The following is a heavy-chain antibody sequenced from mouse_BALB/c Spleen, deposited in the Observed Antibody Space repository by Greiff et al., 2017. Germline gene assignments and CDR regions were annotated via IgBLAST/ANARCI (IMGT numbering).Heavy chain of an antibody. V-gene: IGHV5-6*01. CDR3: ARHGGNRYDDGGYAMDY. CDR2: ISSGGSYT. CDR1: GFTFSSYG. Sequence: EVQVVESGGDLVKPGGSLKLSCAASGFTFSSYGMSWVRQTPDKRLEWVATISSGGSYTYYPDSVKGRFTISRDNAKNTLYLQMSSLKSEDTAMYYCARHGGNRYDDGGYAMDYWGQGTSVTVSS. D-gene: IGHD2-14*01. J-gene: IGHJ4*01.